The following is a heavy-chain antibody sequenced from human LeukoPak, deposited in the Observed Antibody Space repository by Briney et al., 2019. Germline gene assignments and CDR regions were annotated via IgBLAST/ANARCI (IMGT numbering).Heavy chain of an antibody. D-gene: IGHD7-27*01. V-gene: IGHV4-34*01. CDR1: GASFSYDY. Sequence: SQTLSLTCAVYGASFSYDYWSWIRQAPGKGLEWIGEINHSGSITYNPSLKSRVTISAEKSKSQFSLRLTSVTAADTAVYYCAKGVWAPRFDSWGQGTLVTVSS. CDR3: AKGVWAPRFDS. J-gene: IGHJ5*01. CDR2: INHSGSI.